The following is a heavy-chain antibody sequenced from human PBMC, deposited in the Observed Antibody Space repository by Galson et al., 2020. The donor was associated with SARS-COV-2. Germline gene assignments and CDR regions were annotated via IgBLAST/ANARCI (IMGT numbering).Heavy chain of an antibody. V-gene: IGHV4-39*01. J-gene: IGHJ4*02. CDR2: IYYTGSA. Sequence: SETLSLTRSVSGGSISTVNYYWGWIRQPPGKGLEWIANIYYTGSAYYNPSLKSRVTISADTSVNQFSLKLSSVTAADSALYYCVRHKGRNGGYYSDYWGQGTLVTVSS. CDR1: GGSISTVNYY. D-gene: IGHD3-3*01. CDR3: VRHKGRNGGYYSDY.